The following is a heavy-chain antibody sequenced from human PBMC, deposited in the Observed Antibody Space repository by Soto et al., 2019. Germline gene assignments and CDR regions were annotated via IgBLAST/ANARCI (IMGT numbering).Heavy chain of an antibody. Sequence: RGYLRLSCAASGFTFSSYAMSWVRQAPGKGLEWVSAISGSGGSTYYADSVKGRFTISRDNSKNTLYLQMNSLRAEDTAVYYCAKDRRITGARNYYYYYGMDVWGQGPSV. CDR1: GFTFSSYA. CDR3: AKDRRITGARNYYYYYGMDV. J-gene: IGHJ6*02. CDR2: ISGSGGST. V-gene: IGHV3-23*01. D-gene: IGHD1-7*01.